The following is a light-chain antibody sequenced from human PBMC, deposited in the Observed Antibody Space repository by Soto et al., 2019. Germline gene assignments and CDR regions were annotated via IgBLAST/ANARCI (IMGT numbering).Light chain of an antibody. V-gene: IGKV3-15*01. J-gene: IGKJ1*01. CDR1: QSITNN. Sequence: EIVMTQSPASLSVSPGGRATLSCRASQSITNNLARYQQKPGQAPRLLIYGASARATGIPARFSGSGSETEFTLTISSLQSEDSAVYYCQHYNNWPPWAFGQGTKVEIK. CDR3: QHYNNWPPWA. CDR2: GAS.